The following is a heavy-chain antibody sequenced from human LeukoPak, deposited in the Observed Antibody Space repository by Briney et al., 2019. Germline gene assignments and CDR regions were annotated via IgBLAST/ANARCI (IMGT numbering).Heavy chain of an antibody. V-gene: IGHV6-1*01. CDR2: TYYRSKWYN. CDR1: GDSVSSNSVG. J-gene: IGHJ5*01. CDR3: ARFKDNCFDS. Sequence: SQTLSLTCAISGDSVSSNSVGWNWIRQSPSRGLEWLGKTYYRSKWYNDYAVSVKSRITINPDTSKNHFSLQLNSVTPEDTALYYCARFKDNCFDSWGQGTLVTVSS.